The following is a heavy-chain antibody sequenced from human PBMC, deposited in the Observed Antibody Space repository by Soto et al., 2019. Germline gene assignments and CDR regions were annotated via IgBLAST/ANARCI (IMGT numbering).Heavy chain of an antibody. J-gene: IGHJ6*02. CDR1: GGSISSGDYY. D-gene: IGHD3-9*01. V-gene: IGHV4-30-4*01. CDR2: IYYSGST. Sequence: QVQLQESGPGLVKPSQTLSLTCTVSGGSISSGDYYWSWIRQPPGKGLEWIGYIYYSGSTYYNPSLKSRVTISVDTSKNQFSLKLSSVTAADTAVYYCARRDYDILTGGYGMDVWGQGTTVTVSS. CDR3: ARRDYDILTGGYGMDV.